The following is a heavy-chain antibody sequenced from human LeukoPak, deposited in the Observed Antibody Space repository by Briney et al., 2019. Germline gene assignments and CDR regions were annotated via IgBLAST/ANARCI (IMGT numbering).Heavy chain of an antibody. D-gene: IGHD3-22*01. V-gene: IGHV4-59*08. CDR1: GGSISSYY. Sequence: SETLSLTCTVSGGSISSYYRSWIRQPPGKGLEWIGYIYYSGSTNYNPSLKSRVTISVDTSKNQFSLKLSSVTAADTAVYYCARLLDDSSGYDAFDIWGQGTMVTVSS. CDR3: ARLLDDSSGYDAFDI. CDR2: IYYSGST. J-gene: IGHJ3*02.